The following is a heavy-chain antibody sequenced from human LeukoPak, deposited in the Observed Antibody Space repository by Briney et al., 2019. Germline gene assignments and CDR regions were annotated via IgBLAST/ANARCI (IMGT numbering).Heavy chain of an antibody. Sequence: GGSLRLSCAASGFTFSSYWMHWVRQAPGKGLVWVSRINSDGSSTSYADSVKGRFTISRDNAKNSLYLQMNSLRAEDTAVYYCAPLTQSGSYLDYWGQGTLVTVSS. CDR1: GFTFSSYW. CDR3: APLTQSGSYLDY. CDR2: INSDGSST. V-gene: IGHV3-74*01. J-gene: IGHJ4*02. D-gene: IGHD1-26*01.